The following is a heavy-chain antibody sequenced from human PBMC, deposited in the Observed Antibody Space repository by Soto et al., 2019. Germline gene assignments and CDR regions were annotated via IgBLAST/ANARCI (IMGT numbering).Heavy chain of an antibody. V-gene: IGHV5-51*01. Sequence: HGASLKISCQASGYTFSDYWIGWVRQVPGEGLEWMVIRSPDDSDVIYSPSFGHVTISADMSINTAYLQWRSLKASDTAMYYCVRASNHFDWFPVAFDIWGQGTMVTVSS. D-gene: IGHD3-9*01. J-gene: IGHJ3*02. CDR1: GYTFSDYW. CDR2: RSPDDSDV. CDR3: VRASNHFDWFPVAFDI.